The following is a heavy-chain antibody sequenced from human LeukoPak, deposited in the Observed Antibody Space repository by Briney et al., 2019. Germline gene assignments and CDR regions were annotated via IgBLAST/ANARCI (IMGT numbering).Heavy chain of an antibody. D-gene: IGHD3-10*01. Sequence: GESLQISCQGSGYSFTIYWIGWVRPMPGKGLEWMGIIYPGDSDTRYSPSFQGQVTISANKSISTAYLQWSSLKASDTATYYCARSGNYYGSGRHFDYWGQGTLVTVSS. J-gene: IGHJ4*02. CDR2: IYPGDSDT. CDR3: ARSGNYYGSGRHFDY. CDR1: GYSFTIYW. V-gene: IGHV5-51*01.